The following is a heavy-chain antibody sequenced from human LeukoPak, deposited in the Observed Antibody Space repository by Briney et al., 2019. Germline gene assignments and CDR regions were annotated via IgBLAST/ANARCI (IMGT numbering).Heavy chain of an antibody. CDR1: GFTVSSSY. CDR2: IYSGDST. Sequence: GGSLRLSCAASGFTVSSSYMSWVRQAPGKGLEWVSVIYSGDSTSYADSVKGRFTISRDNSKNTLYLQMNSLRAEDTAVYYCARAANQRYCSAGSCYGPFDQWGQGTLVTVSS. V-gene: IGHV3-53*01. D-gene: IGHD2-15*01. CDR3: ARAANQRYCSAGSCYGPFDQ. J-gene: IGHJ4*02.